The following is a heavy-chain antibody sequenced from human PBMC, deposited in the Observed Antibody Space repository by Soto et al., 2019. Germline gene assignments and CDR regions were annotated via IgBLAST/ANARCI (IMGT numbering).Heavy chain of an antibody. Sequence: LSLTCTVSDASVWSDSYFWTWIRQPPGKGLEWIAYISHTGDTNYNPSLKSRVTISIDTSRNQFSLTVTSVTAADTAVYFCARIVVGVTVGLWGQGSLVTVSS. V-gene: IGHV4-61*01. CDR3: ARIVVGVTVGL. J-gene: IGHJ4*02. CDR1: DASVWSDSYF. CDR2: ISHTGDT. D-gene: IGHD1-26*01.